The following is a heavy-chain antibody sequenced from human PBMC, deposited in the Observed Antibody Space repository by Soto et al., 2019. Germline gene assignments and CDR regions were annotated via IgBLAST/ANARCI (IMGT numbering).Heavy chain of an antibody. Sequence: QVQPVQSGAEVKKPGSSVKVSCKASGGTFSSYAISWVRQAPGQGLEWMGAIIPIFGTANYAQKFQGRVTITADESTSTAYMELSSLGSEDTAVYYCARPVSRVVVNYYYYGMDVWGQGTTVTVSS. V-gene: IGHV1-69*01. D-gene: IGHD3-22*01. J-gene: IGHJ6*02. CDR3: ARPVSRVVVNYYYYGMDV. CDR1: GGTFSSYA. CDR2: IIPIFGTA.